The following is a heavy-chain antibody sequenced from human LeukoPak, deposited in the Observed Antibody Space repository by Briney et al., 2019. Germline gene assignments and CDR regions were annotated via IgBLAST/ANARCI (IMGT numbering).Heavy chain of an antibody. J-gene: IGHJ4*02. CDR3: AKDNYGDYGSPVDY. Sequence: GGSLRLSCAASGFTFSSYGMHWVRQAPGKGLEWVAVISYDGSNKYYADSVKGRFTISRDNSKNTLYLQMNNLRAEDTAVYYCAKDNYGDYGSPVDYWGQGTLVTVSS. D-gene: IGHD4-17*01. CDR2: ISYDGSNK. V-gene: IGHV3-30*18. CDR1: GFTFSSYG.